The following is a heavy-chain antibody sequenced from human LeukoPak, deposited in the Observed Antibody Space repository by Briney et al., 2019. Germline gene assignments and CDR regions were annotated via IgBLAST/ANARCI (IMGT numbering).Heavy chain of an antibody. CDR2: IYTSGST. J-gene: IGHJ3*02. Sequence: SQTLSLTCTVSGGPISSGSYHWSWIRQPAGKGLEWIGRIYTSGSTNYNPSLKSRVTISIDTSKNQFSLKLNSVTAADTALYYCASDAFDIWGQGTMVTVSS. CDR3: ASDAFDI. CDR1: GGPISSGSYH. V-gene: IGHV4-61*02.